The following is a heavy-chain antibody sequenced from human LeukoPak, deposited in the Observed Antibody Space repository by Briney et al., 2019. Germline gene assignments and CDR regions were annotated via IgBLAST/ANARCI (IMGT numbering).Heavy chain of an antibody. Sequence: GGSLRVSCAASGFTFSSYSMNWVRQAPGKGLEWVSSISSSSSYIYYADSVKGRFTISRDNAKNSLYLQMNSLRAEDTAVYYCAKSSTSSQSPFDYWGQGTLVTVSS. J-gene: IGHJ4*02. V-gene: IGHV3-21*01. D-gene: IGHD2-2*01. CDR1: GFTFSSYS. CDR3: AKSSTSSQSPFDY. CDR2: ISSSSSYI.